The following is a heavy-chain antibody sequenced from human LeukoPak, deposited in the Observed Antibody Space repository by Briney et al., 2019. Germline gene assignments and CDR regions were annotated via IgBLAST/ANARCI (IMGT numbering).Heavy chain of an antibody. Sequence: SQTLSLTCSVSGASISTDNYYWSWIRQSPGKCLEWLGSYRSGSTDYSPSLRSRVTLSADTSKNQFSLKVNSVTAADTAVYYCARDEHNSWFYYWGQGTLVTVSP. V-gene: IGHV4-30-4*01. CDR2: YRSGST. D-gene: IGHD6-13*01. CDR3: ARDEHNSWFYY. CDR1: GASISTDNYY. J-gene: IGHJ4*02.